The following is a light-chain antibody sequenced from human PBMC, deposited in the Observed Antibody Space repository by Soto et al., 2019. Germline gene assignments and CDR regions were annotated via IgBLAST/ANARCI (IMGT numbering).Light chain of an antibody. CDR1: SRDVGSHNY. CDR2: EVT. Sequence: QSALTQPPSASGSLGQSVTISCTGTSRDVGSHNYVSWYQQYPGKAPKLIIYEVTNRPSGVPDRFSGSKSGNTASLTVTGLQAADEAAYYCSSFAGSNNYVIFGGGTKLTVL. J-gene: IGLJ2*01. CDR3: SSFAGSNNYVI. V-gene: IGLV2-8*01.